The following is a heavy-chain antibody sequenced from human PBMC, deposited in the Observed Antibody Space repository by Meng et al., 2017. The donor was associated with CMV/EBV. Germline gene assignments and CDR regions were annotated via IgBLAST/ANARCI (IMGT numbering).Heavy chain of an antibody. Sequence: VGSVGVFVPPGGSLRLSWSASGLTISNYWMRWVRQAPGKGLEWVANIKKDGSEKYYVDSVKGRFSISRDNADNSLYLQMNNLRAEDTAVYYCRLGHYSQDWGQGTLVTVSS. CDR1: GLTISNYW. J-gene: IGHJ4*02. CDR2: IKKDGSEK. CDR3: RLGHYSQD. V-gene: IGHV3-7*02. D-gene: IGHD4-17*01.